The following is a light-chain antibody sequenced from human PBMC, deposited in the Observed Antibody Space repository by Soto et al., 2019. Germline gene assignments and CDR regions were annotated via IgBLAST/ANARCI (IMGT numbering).Light chain of an antibody. Sequence: DIQMTQSPSSLSASVGDRVTITCRASQSISSYLNWYQQKPGKAPKLLIYAASSLQSGVPSRFSGSGSGTDFTLTISSLQHEDFATYYCQQSYSTSVYTFGQGTKLEIK. CDR3: QQSYSTSVYT. CDR2: AAS. CDR1: QSISSY. V-gene: IGKV1-39*01. J-gene: IGKJ2*01.